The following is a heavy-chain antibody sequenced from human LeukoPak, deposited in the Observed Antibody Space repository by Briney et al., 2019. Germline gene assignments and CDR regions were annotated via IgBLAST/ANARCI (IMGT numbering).Heavy chain of an antibody. CDR2: IYPGDSET. V-gene: IGHV5-51*01. Sequence: ESLKISCKGFGYRLTSYWIVWVRQMPGKGLEWMGIIYPGDSETRYSPSFQGQVTISADKSISTAYLQWSSLKASDTAMYYCAIRYSGSYNDYWGQGTLVTVSS. J-gene: IGHJ4*02. D-gene: IGHD1-26*01. CDR3: AIRYSGSYNDY. CDR1: GYRLTSYW.